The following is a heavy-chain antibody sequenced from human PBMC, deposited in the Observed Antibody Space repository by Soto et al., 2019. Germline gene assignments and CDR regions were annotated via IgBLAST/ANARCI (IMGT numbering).Heavy chain of an antibody. CDR1: GFTFNSYA. V-gene: IGHV3-23*01. CDR2: ISGSGGGT. J-gene: IGHJ4*02. D-gene: IGHD3-9*01. Sequence: GGSLRLSCAASGFTFNSYAMSWVRQAPGKGLEWVSAISGSGGGTDYADSVKGRFTISRDNSKNTLYLQMNTLRAEDTAVYYCAKDTSYDILTGFDYWGQGTLVTVSS. CDR3: AKDTSYDILTGFDY.